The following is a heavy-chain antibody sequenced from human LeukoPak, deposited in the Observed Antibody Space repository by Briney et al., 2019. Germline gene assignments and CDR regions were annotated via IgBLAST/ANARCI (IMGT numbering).Heavy chain of an antibody. J-gene: IGHJ5*02. CDR2: ISSSSSYI. CDR3: ARGIAAAGTWFDP. Sequence: GGSLRLSCAASGFTFSSYSMNWVRQAPGKGLEWASSISSSSSYIYYADSVKGRFTISRDNAKNSLYLQMNSLRAEDTAVYYCARGIAAAGTWFDPWGQGTLVTVSS. V-gene: IGHV3-21*01. D-gene: IGHD6-13*01. CDR1: GFTFSSYS.